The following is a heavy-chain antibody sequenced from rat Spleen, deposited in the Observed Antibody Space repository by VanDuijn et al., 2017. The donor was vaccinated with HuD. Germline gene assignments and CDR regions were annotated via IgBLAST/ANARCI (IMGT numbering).Heavy chain of an antibody. J-gene: IGHJ2*01. CDR1: GFSLISYA. V-gene: IGHV2-13*01. CDR3: ARADIGAIYTDGI. Sequence: QVQLKESGPGLVQPSQTLSLTCTVSGFSLISYAVNWVRQPPGKGLEWMGGIWGDGSTNYNSALKSRLSINRDTSKSQVYLKMNSLQTEDTATYYCARADIGAIYTDGIWGQGVMVTVSS. D-gene: IGHD1-2*01. CDR2: IWGDGST.